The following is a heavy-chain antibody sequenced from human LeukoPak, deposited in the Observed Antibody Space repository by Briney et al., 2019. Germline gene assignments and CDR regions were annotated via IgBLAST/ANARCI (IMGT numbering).Heavy chain of an antibody. Sequence: PSETLSLTCTVSGGSISSYYWSWIRQPPGKGLEWIGYIYYSGSTNYNPSLKSRVTISVDTSKNQFSLKLSSVTAADTAVYYCARAEGGYGDYYCYYYYMDVWGKGTTVTVSS. J-gene: IGHJ6*03. CDR2: IYYSGST. CDR1: GGSISSYY. CDR3: ARAEGGYGDYYCYYYYMDV. D-gene: IGHD5-18*01. V-gene: IGHV4-59*01.